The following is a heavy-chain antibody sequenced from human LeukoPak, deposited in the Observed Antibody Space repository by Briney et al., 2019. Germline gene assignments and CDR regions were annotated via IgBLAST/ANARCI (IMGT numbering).Heavy chain of an antibody. J-gene: IGHJ5*02. D-gene: IGHD2-8*01. CDR2: IYYSGST. Sequence: SQTLSLTCTVSGGSISSYYWSWIRQPPGKGLVWIGCIYYSGSTNYNPSLKSRVTISVDTSKNQFSLKLSSVTAADTAVYYCARVLGYCTNGVCYKNWFDPWGQGTLVTVSS. CDR1: GGSISSYY. V-gene: IGHV4-59*08. CDR3: ARVLGYCTNGVCYKNWFDP.